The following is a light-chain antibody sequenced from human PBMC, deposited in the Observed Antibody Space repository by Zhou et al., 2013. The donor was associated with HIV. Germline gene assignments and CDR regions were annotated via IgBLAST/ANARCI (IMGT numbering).Light chain of an antibody. Sequence: IQMTQSPSSLSASVGDRVTITCRASQSINKYLNWYQQKPGKAPKLLIYAASSLQSGVPSRFSGSGSGTDFTLTISSLQPEDFAVYYCQQSYTIPVTFGQGTKL. CDR3: QQSYTIPVT. V-gene: IGKV1-39*01. CDR1: QSINKY. CDR2: AAS. J-gene: IGKJ2*01.